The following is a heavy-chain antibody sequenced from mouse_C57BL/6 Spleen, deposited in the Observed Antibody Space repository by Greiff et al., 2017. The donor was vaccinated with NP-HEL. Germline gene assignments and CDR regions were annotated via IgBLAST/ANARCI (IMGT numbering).Heavy chain of an antibody. V-gene: IGHV3-6*01. J-gene: IGHJ1*03. CDR2: ISYDGSN. D-gene: IGHD1-1*01. Sequence: ESGPGLVKPSQSLSLTCSVTGYSITSGYYWNWIRQFPGNKLEWMGYISYDGSNNYNPSLKNRISITRDTSKNQFFLKLNSVTTEDTATYYCARAYYYGSSYERYFDVWGTGTTVTVSS. CDR1: GYSITSGYY. CDR3: ARAYYYGSSYERYFDV.